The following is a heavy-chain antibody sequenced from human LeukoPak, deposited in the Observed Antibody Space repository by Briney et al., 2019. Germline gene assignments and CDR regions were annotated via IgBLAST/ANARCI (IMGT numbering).Heavy chain of an antibody. J-gene: IGHJ4*02. V-gene: IGHV3-74*01. CDR2: IYSDGSST. Sequence: TGGSLRLSCAASGFTFSSYWMHWVRQAPGKGLVWVSRIYSDGSSTNYADSVKGRFTISRDNAKNTLYLQMNSLRAEDTAVYYCARDRSSLGLWFGELRNWDQGTLVTVSS. CDR1: GFTFSSYW. CDR3: ARDRSSLGLWFGELRN. D-gene: IGHD3-10*01.